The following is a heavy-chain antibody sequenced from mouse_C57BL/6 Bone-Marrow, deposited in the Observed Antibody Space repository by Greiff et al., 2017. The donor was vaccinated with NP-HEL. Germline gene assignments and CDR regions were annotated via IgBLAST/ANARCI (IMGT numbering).Heavy chain of an antibody. CDR1: GYTFTDYY. D-gene: IGHD1-1*01. V-gene: IGHV1-19*01. CDR2: INPYNGGT. CDR3: ARGTTVPLDY. J-gene: IGHJ2*01. Sequence: VQLKQSGPVLVKPGASVKMSCKASGYTFTDYYMNWVKQSHGKSLEWIGVINPYNGGTSYNQKFKGKATLTVDKSSSTAYMELNSLTSEDSAVYYCARGTTVPLDYWGQGTTLTVSS.